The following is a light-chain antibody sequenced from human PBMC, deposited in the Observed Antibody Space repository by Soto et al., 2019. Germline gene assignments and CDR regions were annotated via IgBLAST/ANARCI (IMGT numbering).Light chain of an antibody. CDR1: QSVSSSY. CDR3: QQYGSSPPVT. Sequence: IVLTQSPGTLSLSPGERDTLSCRASQSVSSSYLAWYQQKPGQAPRLLIYGASSRATGIPDRFSGSRSGTDVTLTISRLEPEDFAVYYCQQYGSSPPVTFGQGTRLEIK. J-gene: IGKJ5*01. CDR2: GAS. V-gene: IGKV3-20*01.